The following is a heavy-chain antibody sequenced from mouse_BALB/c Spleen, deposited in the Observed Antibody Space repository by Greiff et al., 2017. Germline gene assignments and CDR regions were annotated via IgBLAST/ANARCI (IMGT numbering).Heavy chain of an antibody. CDR3: TRGDYYGYGAY. CDR1: GYTFTSYW. D-gene: IGHD1-2*01. V-gene: IGHV1S127*01. J-gene: IGHJ3*01. CDR2: IDPSDSYT. Sequence: QVQLKQPGAELVKPGASVKMSCKASGYTFTSYWMHWVKQRPGQGLEWIGVIDPSDSYTSYNQKFKGKATLTVDTSSSTAYMQLSSLTSEDSAVYYCTRGDYYGYGAYWGQGTLVTVSA.